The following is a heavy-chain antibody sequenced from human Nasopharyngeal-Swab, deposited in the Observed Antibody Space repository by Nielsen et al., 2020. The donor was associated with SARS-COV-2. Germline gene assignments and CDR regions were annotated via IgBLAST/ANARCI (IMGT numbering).Heavy chain of an antibody. V-gene: IGHV3-21*01. J-gene: IGHJ4*02. CDR3: ARGCGGSCSGWVPSRFDY. Sequence: GGSLRLSCAASGFTFSSYSMNWVRQAPGKGLEWVSSISSSSSYIYYADSVKGRFTISRDNAKNSLYLQMNSLRAEDTAVYYCARGCGGSCSGWVPSRFDYWGQGILVTVSS. CDR1: GFTFSSYS. D-gene: IGHD2-21*02. CDR2: ISSSSSYI.